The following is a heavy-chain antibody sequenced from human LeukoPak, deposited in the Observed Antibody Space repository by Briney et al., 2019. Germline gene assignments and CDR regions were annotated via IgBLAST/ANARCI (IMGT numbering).Heavy chain of an antibody. CDR3: AKQLGYCSDGSCYFPY. CDR2: ISNNGGYR. Sequence: PGVSLRLSCAASGFTFSSSATSWVRQAPGKGLEWVSAISNNGGYRYYADSVQGRFTISRDNSKSTLCLQMNSLRAEDTAVYYCAKQLGYCSDGSCYFPYWGQGTLVTVSS. D-gene: IGHD2-15*01. V-gene: IGHV3-23*01. J-gene: IGHJ4*02. CDR1: GFTFSSSA.